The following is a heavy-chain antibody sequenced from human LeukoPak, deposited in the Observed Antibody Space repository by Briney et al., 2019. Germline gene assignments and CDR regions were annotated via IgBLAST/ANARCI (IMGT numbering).Heavy chain of an antibody. CDR1: SFTFSRYW. J-gene: IGHJ4*02. D-gene: IGHD5-12*01. Sequence: TGGSLRLSCAASSFTFSRYWMSWVRQAPGKGLEWVANINEGANAKYYVDSVKGRFTISRDNAKNSLYLQMNSLRVKDTAVYYCARVGYNDYDLDYWGQGALVTVSS. V-gene: IGHV3-7*01. CDR2: INEGANAK. CDR3: ARVGYNDYDLDY.